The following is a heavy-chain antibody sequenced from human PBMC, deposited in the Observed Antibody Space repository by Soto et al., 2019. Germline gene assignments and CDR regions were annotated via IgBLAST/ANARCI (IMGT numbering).Heavy chain of an antibody. CDR1: GGTFNTYA. Sequence: QVQLVQSGAEMKKPGSSVKVSCQSSGGTFNTYAMNWVRHAPGQGPEWMGDISPMFGAANYAPKFQGRGTITADESTGTSYLQLSSLTSEDTALYFCAREVQVHTPAFVYWGQGTLVTVS. V-gene: IGHV1-69*19. CDR2: ISPMFGAA. CDR3: AREVQVHTPAFVY. J-gene: IGHJ4*02. D-gene: IGHD3-10*01.